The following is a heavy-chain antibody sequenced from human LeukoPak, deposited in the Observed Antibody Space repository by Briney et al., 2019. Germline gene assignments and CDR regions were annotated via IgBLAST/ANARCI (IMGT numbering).Heavy chain of an antibody. Sequence: AGGSLRLSCAASGFTFAIYAMHWVRQAPGKGLEWVAVISYDGNNKYYADSVKGRFTISRDNSKNTLYLQMHSLRAEHTAVYYCARDLVGGWDDSSGYYYGYFDYWGQGTLVTVSS. CDR2: ISYDGNNK. J-gene: IGHJ4*02. CDR3: ARDLVGGWDDSSGYYYGYFDY. D-gene: IGHD3-22*01. V-gene: IGHV3-30-3*01. CDR1: GFTFAIYA.